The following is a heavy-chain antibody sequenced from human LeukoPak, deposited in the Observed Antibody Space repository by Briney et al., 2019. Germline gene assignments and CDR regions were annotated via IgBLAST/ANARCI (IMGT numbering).Heavy chain of an antibody. CDR3: AREVTGIAVPH. Sequence: ASVKVSCKASGKTFTSYNIHWVRQAPGQGLEWMGIINPSGGSTSFAQKFQGRVTMTRDTSTDTVYMELRSLRYEDTAVYYCAREVTGIAVPHWGQGTLVTVSS. CDR1: GKTFTSYN. J-gene: IGHJ4*02. D-gene: IGHD6-19*01. V-gene: IGHV1-46*01. CDR2: INPSGGST.